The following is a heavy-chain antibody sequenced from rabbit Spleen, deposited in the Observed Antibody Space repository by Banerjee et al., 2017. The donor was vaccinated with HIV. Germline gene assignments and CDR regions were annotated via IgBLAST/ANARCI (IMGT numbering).Heavy chain of an antibody. V-gene: IGHV1S45*01. CDR2: INGVTGKA. D-gene: IGHD2-1*01. J-gene: IGHJ4*01. Sequence: QEQLVESGGGLVQPEGSLKLSCTASGFSFSNKVVMCWVRQAPGKGLEWIACINGVTGKAVYASWAKGRFTFSKTSSTTVTLQMTSLTVADTATYFCARDGDDDMGDFDLWGPGTLVTFS. CDR1: GFSFSNKVV. CDR3: ARDGDDDMGDFDL.